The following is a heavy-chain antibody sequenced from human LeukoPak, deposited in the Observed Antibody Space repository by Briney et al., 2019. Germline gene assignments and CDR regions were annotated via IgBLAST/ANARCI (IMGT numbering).Heavy chain of an antibody. CDR3: ARGSSLTGYYTNFHY. CDR2: IYHGGST. CDR1: GYSISSGYY. V-gene: IGHV4-38-2*01. Sequence: SETLCLTCAVSGYSISSGYYWSWIRQPPGKGPEWSGSIYHGGSTYYNPSLKSRVTMSVDTSKNQFSLKLSSVTAADTAVYYCARGSSLTGYYTNFHYWGQGTLVTVSS. D-gene: IGHD3-9*01. J-gene: IGHJ4*02.